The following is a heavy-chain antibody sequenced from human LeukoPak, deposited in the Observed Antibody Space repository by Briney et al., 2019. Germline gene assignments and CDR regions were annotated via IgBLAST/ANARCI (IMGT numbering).Heavy chain of an antibody. J-gene: IGHJ4*02. V-gene: IGHV3-7*01. CDR1: GFTVSSYW. CDR2: IKQDGSEK. Sequence: GGSLRLSCAASGFTVSSYWMSWVRQAPGKGLEWVANIKQDGSEKYYVDSVKGRFTISRDNAKNSLYLQMNSLRAEDTAVYYCAGDPAGTTDYWGQGTLVTVSS. CDR3: AGDPAGTTDY. D-gene: IGHD1-7*01.